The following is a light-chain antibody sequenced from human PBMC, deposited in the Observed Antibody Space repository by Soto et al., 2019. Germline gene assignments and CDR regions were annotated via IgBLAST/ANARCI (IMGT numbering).Light chain of an antibody. V-gene: IGLV2-14*03. CDR3: SSYTGTSTQV. CDR2: DVT. Sequence: QSALTQPASVSGSPGQSITISCTGSSSDVGHYDYVSWCQPHPGRAPTLLIYDVTYRPSGVSNRFSGAKSGSTASLTIAGLRTEDEANYYCSSYTGTSTQVFGTGTKLTVL. CDR1: SSDVGHYDY. J-gene: IGLJ1*01.